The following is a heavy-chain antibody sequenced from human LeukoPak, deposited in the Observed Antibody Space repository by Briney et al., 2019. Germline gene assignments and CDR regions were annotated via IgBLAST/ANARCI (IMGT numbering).Heavy chain of an antibody. CDR1: GYTFTSYD. J-gene: IGHJ4*02. CDR3: ARDWRDGYNYPDY. D-gene: IGHD5-24*01. Sequence: ASVKVSCKASGYTFTSYDINWVRQATGQGLEWMGWMNPNSGSTSYAQKFQGRVTMTRDTSTSTVYMELSSLRSEDTAVYYCARDWRDGYNYPDYWGQGTLVTVSS. V-gene: IGHV1-8*01. CDR2: MNPNSGST.